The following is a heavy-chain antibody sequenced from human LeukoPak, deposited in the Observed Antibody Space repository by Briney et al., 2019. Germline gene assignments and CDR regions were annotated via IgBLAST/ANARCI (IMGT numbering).Heavy chain of an antibody. Sequence: TGGSLRLSCAATAFTFSSYAMSWVRQAPGKGLEWVSAISGSGGSTYYADSVKGRFTISRDNSKNTLYLQMNSLRAEDTAVYYCAKLGWSGYYGFDYWGQGTLVTVSS. J-gene: IGHJ4*02. CDR1: AFTFSSYA. CDR2: ISGSGGST. V-gene: IGHV3-23*01. D-gene: IGHD3-3*01. CDR3: AKLGWSGYYGFDY.